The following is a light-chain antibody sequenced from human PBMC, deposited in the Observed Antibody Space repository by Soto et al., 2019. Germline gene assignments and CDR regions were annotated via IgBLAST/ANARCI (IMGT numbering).Light chain of an antibody. CDR2: DAS. V-gene: IGKV3-11*01. Sequence: EIVLTQSPATLSLSPGERATLSCGASRSVSSYLAWYQQKPGQAPRLLIYDASYRATGIPARFSGSGSGTEFALTISSIEPEDLAVYDCQRRSDWPPRLTFGGGTKVEIK. CDR1: RSVSSY. J-gene: IGKJ4*01. CDR3: QRRSDWPPRLT.